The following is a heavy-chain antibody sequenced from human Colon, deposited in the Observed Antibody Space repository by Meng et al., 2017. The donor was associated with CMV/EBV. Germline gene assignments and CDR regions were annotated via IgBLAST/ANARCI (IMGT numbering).Heavy chain of an antibody. CDR2: ISHDGKTK. CDR1: CFSFNAYP. CDR3: ARASNSSFDP. D-gene: IGHD4-11*01. V-gene: IGHV3-30*04. J-gene: IGHJ5*02. Sequence: LSSAASCFSFNAYPIHWVRQAPGQGLEWVAIISHDGKTKFSAESVKGRFTISRDNSQNTVNLHMNTLRGDDSGLYYCARASNSSFDPWGQGTLVTVSS.